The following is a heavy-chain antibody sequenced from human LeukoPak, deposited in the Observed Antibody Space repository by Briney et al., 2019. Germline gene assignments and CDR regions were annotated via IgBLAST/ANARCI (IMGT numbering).Heavy chain of an antibody. V-gene: IGHV4-31*03. Sequence: PSETLSLTCTVSGGSISSGGYYWSWLRQHPGKGLEWIGYIYYSGSTYYNPSLKSRVTISVDMSKNQFSLKLSSVTAADTAVYYCARDPSYYDSSGSASWGQGTLVTVSS. CDR1: GGSISSGGYY. J-gene: IGHJ5*02. CDR3: ARDPSYYDSSGSAS. D-gene: IGHD3-22*01. CDR2: IYYSGST.